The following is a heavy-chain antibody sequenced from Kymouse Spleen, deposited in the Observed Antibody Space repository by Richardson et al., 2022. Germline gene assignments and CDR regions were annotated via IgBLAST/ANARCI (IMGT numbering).Heavy chain of an antibody. V-gene: IGHV4-34*01. D-gene: IGHD7-27*02. J-gene: IGHJ4*02. CDR3: ARVQLGLFDY. CDR2: INHSGST. Sequence: QVQLQQWGAGLLKPSETLSLTCAVYGGSFSGYYWSWIRQPPGKGLEWIGEINHSGSTNYNPSLKSRVTISVDTSKNQFSLKLSSVTAADTAVYYCARVQLGLFDYWGQGTLVTVSS. CDR1: GGSFSGYY.